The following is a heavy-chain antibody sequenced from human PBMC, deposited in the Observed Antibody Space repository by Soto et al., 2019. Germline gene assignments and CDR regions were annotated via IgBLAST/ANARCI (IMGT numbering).Heavy chain of an antibody. CDR1: GGSISSGGYY. V-gene: IGHV4-31*03. CDR3: ARRKSTVTTWNNWFDP. D-gene: IGHD4-4*01. CDR2: IYYSGST. Sequence: SETLSLTCTVSGGSISSGGYYWSWIRQHPGKGLEWIGYIYYSGSTYYNPSLKSRVTISVDTSKNQFSLKLSSVTAADTAVYYCARRKSTVTTWNNWFDPWGQGTLVTVSS. J-gene: IGHJ5*02.